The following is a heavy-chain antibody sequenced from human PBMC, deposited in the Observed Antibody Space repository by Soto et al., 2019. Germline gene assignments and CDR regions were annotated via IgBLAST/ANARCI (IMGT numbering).Heavy chain of an antibody. CDR3: ARQTTYSSSWFDY. D-gene: IGHD6-13*01. CDR2: IYSSGST. CDR1: GGSFSGYY. V-gene: IGHV4-59*10. J-gene: IGHJ5*01. Sequence: SETLSLTCAVYGGSFSGYYWSWIRQPAGQGLEWVGRIYSSGSTSYNPSLKSRLTMSVDTSKHQFSLKLTPVTAADTALYYCARQTTYSSSWFDYWGHGTLVTVSS.